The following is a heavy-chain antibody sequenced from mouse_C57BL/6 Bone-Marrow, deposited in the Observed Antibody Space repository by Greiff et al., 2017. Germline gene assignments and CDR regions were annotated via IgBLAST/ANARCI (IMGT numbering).Heavy chain of an antibody. CDR3: YYYGGSYWGFDY. D-gene: IGHD1-1*01. Sequence: QVQLQQSGAELVRPGTSVKMSCKASGYTFTNYWIGWAKQRPGHGLEWIGDIYPGGGYTNYNEKFKGKATLTEDKSSSTAYMQFSSLTSEDSAIYYCYYYGGSYWGFDYWGQGATLTVSS. V-gene: IGHV1-63*01. CDR1: GYTFTNYW. J-gene: IGHJ2*01. CDR2: IYPGGGYT.